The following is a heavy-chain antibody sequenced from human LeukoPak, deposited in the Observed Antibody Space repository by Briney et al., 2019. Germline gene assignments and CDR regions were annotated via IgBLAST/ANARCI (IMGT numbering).Heavy chain of an antibody. CDR1: GFTVSTNC. V-gene: IGHV3-53*04. D-gene: IGHD5-18*01. J-gene: IGHJ4*02. CDR3: ARVDTVMAYYFDL. Sequence: GGSLRLSCAASGFTVSTNCMTWVRQAPGKGLEWVSTIYSGGTTYYADSVMGRFTISRHNSRNTLYLQMSSLRAEDAAVYYCARVDTVMAYYFDLWGQGTLVTVSS. CDR2: IYSGGTT.